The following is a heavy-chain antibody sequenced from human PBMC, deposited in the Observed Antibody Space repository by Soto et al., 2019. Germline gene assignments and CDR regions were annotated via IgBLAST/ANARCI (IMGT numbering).Heavy chain of an antibody. J-gene: IGHJ5*02. CDR2: INPNSGGT. D-gene: IGHD3-10*01. CDR3: ALWFGELLSRHGWFDP. Sequence: ASVKVSCKASGYTFTGYYMHWVRQAPGQGLEWMGWINPNSGGTNYAQKLQGRVTMTTDTSTSTAYMELRSLRSDDTAVYYCALWFGELLSRHGWFDPWGQGTLVTVSS. V-gene: IGHV1-2*02. CDR1: GYTFTGYY.